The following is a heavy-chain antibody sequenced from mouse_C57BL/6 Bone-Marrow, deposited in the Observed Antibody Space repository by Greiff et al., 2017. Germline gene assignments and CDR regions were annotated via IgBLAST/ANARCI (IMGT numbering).Heavy chain of an antibody. V-gene: IGHV1-52*01. CDR3: ALGFAY. CDR1: GYTFSSYW. Sequence: QVQLQQPGAELVRPGSSVKLSCKASGYTFSSYWVHWVKLRPIQGLEWIGYFDSSDSETHYNQKLKDKATLTLDKSSSTAYMQLSSLTSEDSAVFCCALGFAYWGQGTLVTVSA. CDR2: FDSSDSET. J-gene: IGHJ3*01.